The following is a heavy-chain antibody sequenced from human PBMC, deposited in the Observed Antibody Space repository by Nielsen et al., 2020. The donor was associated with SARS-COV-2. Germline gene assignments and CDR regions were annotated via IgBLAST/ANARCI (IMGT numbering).Heavy chain of an antibody. V-gene: IGHV4-31*03. Sequence: SETLSLTCTVSGGSIKTASYYWSWIRQHPEWGLEWVGYIYHTGNTYYNSALESRVTISADMSKNQFSLELTSLTAADTAVYYCARGIRPRHVFDIWGQGTMVTVSS. D-gene: IGHD1-14*01. CDR2: IYHTGNT. J-gene: IGHJ3*02. CDR3: ARGIRPRHVFDI. CDR1: GGSIKTASYY.